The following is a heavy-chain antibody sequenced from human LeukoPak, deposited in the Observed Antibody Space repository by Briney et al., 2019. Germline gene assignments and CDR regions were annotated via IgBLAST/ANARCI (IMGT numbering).Heavy chain of an antibody. CDR2: ISSTGGST. CDR1: GFTFSSYA. V-gene: IGHV3-64*01. Sequence: SGGSLRLSCAASGFTFSSYAMHWVRQAPGRGLEYVSAISSTGGSTYYAKSVKGRFTISRDNSKNTLYLQMNSLRAEDTAVYYCATQAYYYGSGSYLDVWGKGTTVTISS. J-gene: IGHJ6*04. D-gene: IGHD3-10*01. CDR3: ATQAYYYGSGSYLDV.